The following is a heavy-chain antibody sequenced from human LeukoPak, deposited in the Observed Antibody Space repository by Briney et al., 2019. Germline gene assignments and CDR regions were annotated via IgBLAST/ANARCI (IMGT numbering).Heavy chain of an antibody. CDR2: ISSSSSYI. CDR1: GFTFSSYE. Sequence: GGSLRLSCAASGFTFSSYEMNWVRQAPGKGLEWVSSISSSSSYIYYADSVKGRFTISRDSAKNSVYLQMNSLRAEDTAIYYCARDGDGYNQYYFDYWGQGTLVTVSS. D-gene: IGHD5-24*01. V-gene: IGHV3-21*01. CDR3: ARDGDGYNQYYFDY. J-gene: IGHJ4*02.